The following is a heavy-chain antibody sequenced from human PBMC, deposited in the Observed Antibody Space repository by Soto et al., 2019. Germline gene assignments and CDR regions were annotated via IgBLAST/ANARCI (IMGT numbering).Heavy chain of an antibody. CDR1: GFTFSSYA. D-gene: IGHD2-15*01. J-gene: IGHJ4*02. CDR3: AKTAEYGSGGSCYRLLKEFYY. CDR2: ISGSGGST. V-gene: IGHV3-23*01. Sequence: EVQLLESGGGLVQPGGSLRLSCAASGFTFSSYAMSWVRQAPGKGLEWVSAISGSGGSTYYADSVKGRFTISRHNSKNTLYLQMISLRAEDTDVYYCAKTAEYGSGGSCYRLLKEFYYWGQGTLVTVFS.